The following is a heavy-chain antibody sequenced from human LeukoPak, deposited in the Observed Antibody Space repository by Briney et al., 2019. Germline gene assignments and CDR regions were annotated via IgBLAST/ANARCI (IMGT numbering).Heavy chain of an antibody. D-gene: IGHD1-26*01. Sequence: PGGSLRLSCAASGFTFSSYAMHWVRQAPGKGLEWVAVISYDGSNKYYADSVKGRFTISRDNSKNTLYLQMNSLRAEDTAVYYCARDSGGTGVGVDYWGQGTLVTVSS. V-gene: IGHV3-30*04. CDR2: ISYDGSNK. J-gene: IGHJ4*02. CDR1: GFTFSSYA. CDR3: ARDSGGTGVGVDY.